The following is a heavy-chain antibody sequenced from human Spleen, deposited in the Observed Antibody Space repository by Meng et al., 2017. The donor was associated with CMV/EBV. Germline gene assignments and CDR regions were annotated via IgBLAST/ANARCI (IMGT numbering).Heavy chain of an antibody. V-gene: IGHV1-69*05. CDR2: IIPIFGTA. J-gene: IGHJ6*02. D-gene: IGHD2-8*01. CDR3: ARGTHYCTNGVCYTSTKNYYYYYGMDV. Sequence: SVKVSCKASGYTFTGYYMHWVRQAPGQGLEWMGGIIPIFGTANYAQKFQGRVTITTDESTSTAYMELSSLRSEDTAVYYCARGTHYCTNGVCYTSTKNYYYYYGMDVWGQGTTVTVSS. CDR1: GYTFTGYY.